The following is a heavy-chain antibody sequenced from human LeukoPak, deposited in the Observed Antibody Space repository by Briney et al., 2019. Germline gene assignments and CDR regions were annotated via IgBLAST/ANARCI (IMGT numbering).Heavy chain of an antibody. CDR3: TPTGSGSYYPNWFDP. D-gene: IGHD3-10*01. J-gene: IGHJ5*02. CDR2: IKSKTDGGTT. V-gene: IGHV3-15*01. CDR1: GFTFSNAW. Sequence: GGSLRLSCAASGFTFSNAWMSWVRQAPGKGLEWVGRIKSKTDGGTTDYAAPVKGRFTISRDDSKNTLYLQMNSLKTEDTAVYYCTPTGSGSYYPNWFDPWGQGTLVTVSS.